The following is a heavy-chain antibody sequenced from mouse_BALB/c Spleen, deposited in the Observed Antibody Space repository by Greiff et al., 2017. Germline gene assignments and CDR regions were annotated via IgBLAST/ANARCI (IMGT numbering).Heavy chain of an antibody. Sequence: EVKVEESGPSLVKPSQTLSLTCSVTGDSITSGYWNWIRKFPGNKLEYMGYISYSGSTYYNPSLKSRISITRDTSKNQYYLQLNSVTTEDTATYYCARGGYDYDYYAMDYWGQGTSVTVSS. J-gene: IGHJ4*01. CDR3: ARGGYDYDYYAMDY. V-gene: IGHV3-8*02. D-gene: IGHD2-4*01. CDR2: ISYSGST. CDR1: GDSITSGY.